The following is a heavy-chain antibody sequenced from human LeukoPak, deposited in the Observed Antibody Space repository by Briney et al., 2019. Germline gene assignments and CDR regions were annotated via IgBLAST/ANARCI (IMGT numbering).Heavy chain of an antibody. CDR1: GSTFSSYA. Sequence: PGGSLRLSCAASGSTFSSYAMSWVRQAPGKGLEWVSAISGSGGSTYYADSVKGRFTISRDNSKNTLYLQITGLRAEDTAIYYCAKDKTISDPFDYWGQGTLVTVSS. V-gene: IGHV3-23*01. J-gene: IGHJ4*02. CDR2: ISGSGGST. CDR3: AKDKTISDPFDY. D-gene: IGHD3-9*01.